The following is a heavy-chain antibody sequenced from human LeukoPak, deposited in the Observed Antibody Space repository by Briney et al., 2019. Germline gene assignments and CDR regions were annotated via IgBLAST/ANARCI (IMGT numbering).Heavy chain of an antibody. CDR3: ARDASLWVDY. Sequence: SETLSLTCTVSGGSISSYYWGWIRQPPGKGLEWIGSIYYSGSTYYNPSLKSRVTISVDTSKNQFSLKLSSVTAADTAVYYCARDASLWVDYWGQGTLVTVSS. CDR1: GGSISSYY. D-gene: IGHD1-26*01. CDR2: IYYSGST. V-gene: IGHV4-39*07. J-gene: IGHJ4*02.